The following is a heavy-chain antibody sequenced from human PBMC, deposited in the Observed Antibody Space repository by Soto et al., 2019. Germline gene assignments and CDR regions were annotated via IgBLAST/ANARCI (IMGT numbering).Heavy chain of an antibody. D-gene: IGHD3-3*01. CDR2: ISGSGGST. V-gene: IGHV3-23*01. CDR3: AKGQVSDFWSGYYPRYYYYGMDV. CDR1: GFTFSSYA. Sequence: LRLSCAASGFTFSSYAMSWVRQAPGKGLEWVSAISGSGGSTYYADSVKGRFTISRDNSKNTLYLQMNSLRAEDTAVYYCAKGQVSDFWSGYYPRYYYYGMDVWGQGTTVTVSS. J-gene: IGHJ6*02.